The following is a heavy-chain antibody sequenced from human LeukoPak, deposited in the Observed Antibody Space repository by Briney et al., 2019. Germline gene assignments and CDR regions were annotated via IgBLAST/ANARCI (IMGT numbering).Heavy chain of an antibody. CDR2: INHSGGT. Sequence: PSETLSLTCAVYGGSFSGYYWSWIRQPSGKGLEWIGEINHSGGTNYNPSLKSRVTISVDTSKNQFSLKLSSVTAADTAVYYCARGSDGGNSLRYFDYWGQGTLVTVSS. V-gene: IGHV4-34*01. CDR1: GGSFSGYY. CDR3: ARGSDGGNSLRYFDY. J-gene: IGHJ4*02. D-gene: IGHD4-23*01.